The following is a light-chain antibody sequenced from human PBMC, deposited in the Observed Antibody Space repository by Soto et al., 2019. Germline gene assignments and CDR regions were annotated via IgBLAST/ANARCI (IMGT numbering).Light chain of an antibody. V-gene: IGKV3-20*01. CDR2: RAS. J-gene: IGKJ2*01. Sequence: EIVLTQSPGTLSLSPGERATLSCRASQTVSSNYLAWYQQKPGQAPRLLIYRASSRASGIPDRFSGSGSGKEFTLTLSGMEPEDFAVYYCQLYGRSPPYIFGQGTKLEI. CDR3: QLYGRSPPYI. CDR1: QTVSSNY.